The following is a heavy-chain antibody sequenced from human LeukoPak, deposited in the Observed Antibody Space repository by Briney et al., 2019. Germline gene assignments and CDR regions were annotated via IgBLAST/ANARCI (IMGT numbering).Heavy chain of an antibody. CDR1: GFPFSGYW. CDR2: INQDGSVQ. CDR3: GRDKED. J-gene: IGHJ4*02. V-gene: IGHV3-7*01. Sequence: GGSLRLSCAASGFPFSGYWMDWVRQAPGKGMEWVANINQDGSVQYYAASVRGRFTISRDNAKNSLYLQMNNLRAEDTAVYYCGRDKEDWGQGTLVTVSS.